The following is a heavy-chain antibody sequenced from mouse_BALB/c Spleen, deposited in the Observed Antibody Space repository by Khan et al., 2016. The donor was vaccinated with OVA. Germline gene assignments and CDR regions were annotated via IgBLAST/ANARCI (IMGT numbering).Heavy chain of an antibody. Sequence: EVQLQVSGPGLVKPSQSLSLTCTVTGYSIASGYACNWIRQFPGNKLEWMGYIDYSGVISYTSSHKSRISITRDTSKYPFFLQLNTVTYEQTATYCCARGNYYEYYFDYWGQGTTLTVSS. V-gene: IGHV3-2*02. CDR1: GYSIASGYA. D-gene: IGHD1-1*01. J-gene: IGHJ2*01. CDR3: ARGNYYEYYFDY. CDR2: IDYSGVI.